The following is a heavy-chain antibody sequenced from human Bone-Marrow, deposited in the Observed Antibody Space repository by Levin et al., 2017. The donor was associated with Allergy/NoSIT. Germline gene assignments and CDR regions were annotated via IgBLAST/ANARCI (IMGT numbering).Heavy chain of an antibody. CDR1: GFTFYNYN. Sequence: GGSLRLSCSASGFTFYNYNMHWVRQTPGKGLEWVSSISVTGSYIYYADSVKGRFTISRANTKNSLSLQMNSLRAEDTAVYYCASDAMTCSGGGYYHLDYWGRGALVTVSS. CDR2: ISVTGSYI. D-gene: IGHD2-15*01. J-gene: IGHJ4*01. V-gene: IGHV3-21*01. CDR3: ASDAMTCSGGGYYHLDY.